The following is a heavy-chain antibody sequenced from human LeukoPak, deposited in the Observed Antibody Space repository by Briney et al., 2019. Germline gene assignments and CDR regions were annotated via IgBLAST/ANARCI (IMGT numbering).Heavy chain of an antibody. V-gene: IGHV3-21*01. CDR2: ISSSSSYI. CDR1: GFTFSNYD. D-gene: IGHD5-24*01. Sequence: GGSLRLSCAASGFTFSNYDMHWVRQAPGKGLEWVSAISSSSSYIYYADSIKGRFTISRDNAENSLYLQMNSLRAVDTAVYFCARGEERATITALDSWGQGTLVTVSS. CDR3: ARGEERATITALDS. J-gene: IGHJ4*02.